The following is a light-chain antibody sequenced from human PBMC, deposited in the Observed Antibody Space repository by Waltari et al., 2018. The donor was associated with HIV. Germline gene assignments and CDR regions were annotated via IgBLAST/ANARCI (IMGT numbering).Light chain of an antibody. J-gene: IGLJ1*01. V-gene: IGLV1-40*01. CDR3: QSYDSGLTAYV. Sequence: QSVLTQPPSVSGAPGQRVTISCTGSSSNIGAGYDVHWFQQLPGTAPKLLIYGNTNRPSGVPDRFSGSKSGTSASLAITGLQAEDEAYYYCQSYDSGLTAYVFGTGTKVTVL. CDR1: SSNIGAGYD. CDR2: GNT.